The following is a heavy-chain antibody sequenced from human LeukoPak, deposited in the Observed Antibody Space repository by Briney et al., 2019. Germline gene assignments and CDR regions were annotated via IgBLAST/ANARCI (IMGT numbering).Heavy chain of an antibody. CDR1: GFTFRSYA. CDR3: AREWTYDFWSGYYTNYFFDY. J-gene: IGHJ4*02. Sequence: GRSLRLSCEASGFTFRSYAMHWVRQAPGKGLEWVAVISYDGGNKYYADSVKGRFTISRDNSKSTLYLQMNSLRAEDTAVYYCAREWTYDFWSGYYTNYFFDYWGQGTLVTVSS. V-gene: IGHV3-30*01. CDR2: ISYDGGNK. D-gene: IGHD3-3*01.